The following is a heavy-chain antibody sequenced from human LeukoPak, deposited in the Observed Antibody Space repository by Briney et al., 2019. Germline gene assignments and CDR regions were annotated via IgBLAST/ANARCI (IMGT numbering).Heavy chain of an antibody. CDR2: IYYSKNT. Sequence: TSETLSLTCTVSGGSISSSSAYWGWIRQPPGKGLEWIGCIYYSKNTYYNPPLKSRVTISAATSKNQFSLTLGSVSATDTAVYYCVSPRGFSYGYFDYWGQGTLVTVSS. CDR3: VSPRGFSYGYFDY. J-gene: IGHJ4*02. D-gene: IGHD5-18*01. V-gene: IGHV4-39*01. CDR1: GGSISSSSAY.